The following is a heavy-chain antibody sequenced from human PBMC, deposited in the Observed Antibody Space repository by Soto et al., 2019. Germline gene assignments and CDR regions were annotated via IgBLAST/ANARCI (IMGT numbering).Heavy chain of an antibody. Sequence: GGSLRLSCAASGFTFSSYSMNWVRQAPGKGLEWVSSISSSSSYIYYADSVKGRFTISRDNAKNSLYLQMNSLRAEDTAVYYCARDPIQIGYSSSWLDYWGQGTLVTVSS. D-gene: IGHD6-13*01. V-gene: IGHV3-21*01. CDR1: GFTFSSYS. CDR3: ARDPIQIGYSSSWLDY. CDR2: ISSSSSYI. J-gene: IGHJ4*02.